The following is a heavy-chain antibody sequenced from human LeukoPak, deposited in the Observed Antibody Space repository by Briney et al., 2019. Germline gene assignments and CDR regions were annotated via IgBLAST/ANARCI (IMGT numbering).Heavy chain of an antibody. J-gene: IGHJ6*02. V-gene: IGHV3-7*01. CDR3: ARASVAGTYYYYGMDV. Sequence: SGGSLRLSCAASGFTFSNYWMTWVRQAPGKGLEWVANIKQDGSEKYYVDSVKGRFTISRDNAKNSLYLQMNSLRAEDTAVYYCARASVAGTYYYYGMDVWGQGTTVTVSS. D-gene: IGHD6-19*01. CDR1: GFTFSNYW. CDR2: IKQDGSEK.